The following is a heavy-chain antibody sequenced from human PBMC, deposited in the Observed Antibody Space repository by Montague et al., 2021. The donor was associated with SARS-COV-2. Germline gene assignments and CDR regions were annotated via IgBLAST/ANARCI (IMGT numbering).Heavy chain of an antibody. J-gene: IGHJ5*02. D-gene: IGHD6-13*01. Sequence: SETLSLTCAVHGGSFSTYSWNWIRQPPGKGLEWIGEINHSGSTNYNPSLKSRVTISVDTSKNQFSLKLSSVTAADTAVYYCARSGYSSSWYGFRSWFDPWGQGTLVTVAS. CDR3: ARSGYSSSWYGFRSWFDP. CDR1: GGSFSTYS. CDR2: INHSGST. V-gene: IGHV4-34*01.